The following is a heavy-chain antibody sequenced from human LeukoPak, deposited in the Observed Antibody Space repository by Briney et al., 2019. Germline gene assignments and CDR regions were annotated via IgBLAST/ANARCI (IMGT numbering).Heavy chain of an antibody. CDR1: GGSFSGYY. CDR3: ARTRRYWFAAYFDY. J-gene: IGHJ4*02. Sequence: SETLSLTCAVYGGSFSGYYWSWIRQPPGKGLEWIGEINHSGSTNCNPSLKSRVTISVDTSKNQFSLKLSSVTAADTAVYYCARTRRYWFAAYFDYWGQGTLVTVSS. D-gene: IGHD2-8*02. CDR2: INHSGST. V-gene: IGHV4-34*01.